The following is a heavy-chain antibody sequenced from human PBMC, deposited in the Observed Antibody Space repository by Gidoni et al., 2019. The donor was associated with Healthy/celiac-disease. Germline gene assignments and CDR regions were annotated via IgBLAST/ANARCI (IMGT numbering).Heavy chain of an antibody. V-gene: IGHV1-69*01. Sequence: QVQLVQSGAEVKKPGSSVKVSCKASGGTFSSYAISWVRQAPGQGLEWMGGIIPIFGTANYAQKFQGRVTSAADESTSTAYMELSSLRSEDTAVYYCARVFLRGGSRRKYNWFDPWGQGTLVTVSS. CDR2: IIPIFGTA. J-gene: IGHJ5*02. CDR1: GGTFSSYA. CDR3: ARVFLRGGSRRKYNWFDP. D-gene: IGHD2-15*01.